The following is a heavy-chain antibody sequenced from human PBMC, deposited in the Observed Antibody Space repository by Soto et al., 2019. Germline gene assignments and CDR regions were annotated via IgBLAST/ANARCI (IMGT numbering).Heavy chain of an antibody. D-gene: IGHD2-21*02. V-gene: IGHV3-23*01. CDR3: ARDHPPYCGGDCYSVY. J-gene: IGHJ4*02. Sequence: PGGSLRLSCAASGFIFSSYAMSWVRQAPGKGLEWVSAISGSGGSTYYADSVKGRFTISRDNSKNTLYLQMNSLRAEDTAVYYCARDHPPYCGGDCYSVYWGQGTLVTVSS. CDR1: GFIFSSYA. CDR2: ISGSGGST.